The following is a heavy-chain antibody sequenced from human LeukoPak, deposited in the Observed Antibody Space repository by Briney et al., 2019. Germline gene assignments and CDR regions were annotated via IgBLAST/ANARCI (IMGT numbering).Heavy chain of an antibody. CDR3: ARGAAAAGTTFDY. J-gene: IGHJ4*02. D-gene: IGHD6-13*01. V-gene: IGHV3-21*01. Sequence: GGSLRLSCAASGFTFSSYGMNWVRQAPGKGLEWVSFISYSSSYIYYADSVKGRFTISRDNAKNSLYLQMNSLRAEDTAVYYCARGAAAAGTTFDYWGQGTLVTVSS. CDR2: ISYSSSYI. CDR1: GFTFSSYG.